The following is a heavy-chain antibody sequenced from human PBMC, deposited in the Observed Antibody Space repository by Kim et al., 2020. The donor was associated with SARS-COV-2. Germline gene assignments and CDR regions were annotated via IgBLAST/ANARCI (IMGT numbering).Heavy chain of an antibody. Sequence: GGSLRLSCAASGFTFSSYGMSWVRQAPGKGLEWVANIKQDGSEKYYVDSVTGRFTISRDNAQNSLYLQMNSLSAEDTAVYYCARRTPQRDHDILTGYYLWYCWVCWGHGTLVTVAS. CDR2: IKQDGSEK. CDR1: GFTFSSYG. J-gene: IGHJ4*01. CDR3: ARRTPQRDHDILTGYYLWYCWVC. D-gene: IGHD3-9*01. V-gene: IGHV3-7*01.